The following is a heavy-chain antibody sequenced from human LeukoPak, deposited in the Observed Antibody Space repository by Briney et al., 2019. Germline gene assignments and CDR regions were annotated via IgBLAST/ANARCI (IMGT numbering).Heavy chain of an antibody. J-gene: IGHJ2*01. CDR3: ARGELELLSHYWYFDL. V-gene: IGHV6-1*01. CDR2: TYYRSKWYN. D-gene: IGHD1-26*01. CDR1: GDSVSSNSAA. Sequence: SQTLSLTCAISGDSVSSNSAAWNWIRQSPSRGLEWLGRTYYRSKWYNEYAVSVKSRITINPDTSKNQFSLQLNSVTPEDTAVYYCARGELELLSHYWYFDLWGRGTLVTVSS.